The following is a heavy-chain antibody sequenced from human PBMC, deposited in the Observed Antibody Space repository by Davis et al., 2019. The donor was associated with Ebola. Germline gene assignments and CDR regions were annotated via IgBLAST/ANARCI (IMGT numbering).Heavy chain of an antibody. V-gene: IGHV3-21*01. D-gene: IGHD3-3*01. CDR3: ARETRSEWLYRLELRGYMDV. J-gene: IGHJ6*03. CDR1: GFTVSSNY. CDR2: ISSSRSYI. Sequence: PGGSLRLSCAASGFTVSSNYMNWVRQAPGKGLEWVSSISSSRSYIYYADSVKGRFTISRDNAKNSLYLQMNSLRAEDTAVYYCARETRSEWLYRLELRGYMDVWGKGTTVTVSS.